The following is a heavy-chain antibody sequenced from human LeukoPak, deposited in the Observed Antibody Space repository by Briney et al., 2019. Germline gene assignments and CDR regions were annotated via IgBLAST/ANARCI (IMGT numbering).Heavy chain of an antibody. J-gene: IGHJ1*01. CDR2: ISSSGTYI. V-gene: IGHV3-21*01. Sequence: PGGSLRLSCETSGFTFSKHALNWVRQAPGRGLEWVSSISSSGTYIYYADSLKGRFTISRDNAKDILSLQMSSLRAEDTAVYYCPRAPCGPRRYLQYWVHGTLGIVSS. CDR1: GFTFSKHA. CDR3: PRAPCGPRRYLQY.